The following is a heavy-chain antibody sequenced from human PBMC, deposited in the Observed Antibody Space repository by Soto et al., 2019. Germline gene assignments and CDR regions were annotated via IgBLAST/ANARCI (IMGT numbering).Heavy chain of an antibody. CDR3: AREGGVSTIYGLDV. J-gene: IGHJ6*02. CDR1: GFTFSKYG. CDR2: IWYDGNTK. D-gene: IGHD2-8*01. Sequence: GGSLRLSCDASGFTFSKYGMHWVRQAPGQGLEWVALIWYDGNTKYYADSVKGRFTISRDNSGNTVYLQMNSLRAGDTAVYFCAREGGVSTIYGLDVWGQGTTVTVSS. V-gene: IGHV3-33*01.